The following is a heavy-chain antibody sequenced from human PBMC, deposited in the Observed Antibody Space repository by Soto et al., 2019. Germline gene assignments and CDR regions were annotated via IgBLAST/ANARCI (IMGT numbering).Heavy chain of an antibody. V-gene: IGHV3-23*01. Sequence: GVSLRLSCAASGFTFSNYAMNWVRQAPGKGLEWVSRTSISAGTTYYADSVKGRFTISRDNSENTLYLQMNSLRAEDTAVYYCAKDGGMNLWSYYFDYWGQGALVTVSS. CDR1: GFTFSNYA. J-gene: IGHJ4*02. D-gene: IGHD3-16*01. CDR2: TSISAGTT. CDR3: AKDGGMNLWSYYFDY.